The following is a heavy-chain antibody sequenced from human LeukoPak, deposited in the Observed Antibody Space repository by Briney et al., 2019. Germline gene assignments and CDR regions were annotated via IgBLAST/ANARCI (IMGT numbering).Heavy chain of an antibody. J-gene: IGHJ4*02. Sequence: GGSLRLSCTASGFTFGDYAMSWFRQAPGKGLEWVGFIRSKTYGGTTEYAASVKGRFTISRDDSKSIAYLQMNSLKTEDTAVYYCTRAGCSGGSCYWRSRDPNFDYWGQGTLVTVSS. CDR3: TRAGCSGGSCYWRSRDPNFDY. CDR2: IRSKTYGGTT. V-gene: IGHV3-49*03. CDR1: GFTFGDYA. D-gene: IGHD2-15*01.